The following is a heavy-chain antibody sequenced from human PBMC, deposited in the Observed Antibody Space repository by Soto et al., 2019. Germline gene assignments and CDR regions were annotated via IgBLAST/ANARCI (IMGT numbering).Heavy chain of an antibody. CDR1: GGSISSYY. CDR3: ARGGPGAYYDFWSGYFLSDYYYYMDV. Sequence: SETLSLTCTVSGGSISSYYWSWIRQPPGKGLEWIGYIYYSGSTNYNPSLKSRVTISVDTSKNQFSLKLSSVTAADTAVYYCARGGPGAYYDFWSGYFLSDYYYYMDVWGKGTTVTVSS. V-gene: IGHV4-59*01. J-gene: IGHJ6*03. CDR2: IYYSGST. D-gene: IGHD3-3*01.